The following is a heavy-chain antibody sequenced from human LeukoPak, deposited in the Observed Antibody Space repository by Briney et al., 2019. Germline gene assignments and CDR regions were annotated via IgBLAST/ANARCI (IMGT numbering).Heavy chain of an antibody. J-gene: IGHJ4*02. CDR1: GGSISSYY. Sequence: SETLSLTCTVSGGSISSYYWSWIRQPAGKGLEWIGRIYTSGSTNYNPSLKSRVTMPVDTSKNQFSLKLSSVTAADTAVYYCAREDSSGYYEPFDYWGQGTLVTVSS. CDR2: IYTSGST. CDR3: AREDSSGYYEPFDY. V-gene: IGHV4-4*07. D-gene: IGHD3-22*01.